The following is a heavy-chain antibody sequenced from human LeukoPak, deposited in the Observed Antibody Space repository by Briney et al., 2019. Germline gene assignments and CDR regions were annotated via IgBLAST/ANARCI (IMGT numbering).Heavy chain of an antibody. V-gene: IGHV3-66*01. CDR1: GLTVSSNC. J-gene: IGHJ4*02. Sequence: GGSLRLSCAASGLTVSSNCMSWVRQAPGKGLEWVSFIYSGGNTYYADSVKGRFTISRDNSKNTLYLQMNSLRAEDTAVYYCARVDYYDSSGYYSVGPFDYWGQGTLVTVSS. D-gene: IGHD3-22*01. CDR2: IYSGGNT. CDR3: ARVDYYDSSGYYSVGPFDY.